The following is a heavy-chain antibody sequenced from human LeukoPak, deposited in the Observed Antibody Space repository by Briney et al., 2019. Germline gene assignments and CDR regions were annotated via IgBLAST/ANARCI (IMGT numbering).Heavy chain of an antibody. CDR2: ISGSGGST. D-gene: IGHD2-8*01. CDR3: ARDLMMEGRYFYHYMDV. CDR1: GFTFSSYG. V-gene: IGHV3-23*01. J-gene: IGHJ6*03. Sequence: GGSLRLSCAASGFTFSSYGMSWVRQAPGKGLEWVSAISGSGGSTYYADSVKGRFTTSRDKATNSLYLQMNSLRKEDTALYYCARDLMMEGRYFYHYMDVWGKGTTVTVSS.